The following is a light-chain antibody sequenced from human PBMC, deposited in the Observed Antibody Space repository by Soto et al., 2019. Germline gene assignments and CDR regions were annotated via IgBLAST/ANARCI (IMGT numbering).Light chain of an antibody. Sequence: QSARTQPRSVSGSPGQSVTISCNGTSSDVGGYNYVSWYQQHPGKAPKLMIYDVSKRPSGVPDRFSGSKSGNTASLTISGLQAEDEADYYCCSYAGSYTWVFGGGTKVTVL. V-gene: IGLV2-11*01. CDR3: CSYAGSYTWV. J-gene: IGLJ3*02. CDR1: SSDVGGYNY. CDR2: DVS.